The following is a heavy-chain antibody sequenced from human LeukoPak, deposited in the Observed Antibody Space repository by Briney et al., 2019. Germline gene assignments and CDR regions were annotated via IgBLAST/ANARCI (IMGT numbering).Heavy chain of an antibody. CDR2: IDWDDDK. J-gene: IGHJ4*02. CDR3: ARISTCCYPVNCFFEY. D-gene: IGHD1-1*01. CDR1: GFSLTTRGMR. V-gene: IGHV2-70*04. Sequence: SGPALVQPTQTLTLTCTFSGFSLTTRGMRVSWIRQTPGKALEWLARIDWDDDKFYSPSLKTRLTISKDTSKNQVVLTMTHMDPVDTGTYYCARISTCCYPVNCFFEYWGQGTLVTVSS.